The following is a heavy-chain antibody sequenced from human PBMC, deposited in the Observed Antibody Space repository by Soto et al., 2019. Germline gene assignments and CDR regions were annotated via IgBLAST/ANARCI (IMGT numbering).Heavy chain of an antibody. CDR3: ARPNSSGYYDY. Sequence: ETLSLTCTVSGGSISSSSYYWGWIRQPPGKGLEWIGSIYYSGSTYYSPSLKSRVTISVDTSKNQFSLKLSSVTAADTAVYYCARPNSSGYYDYWGQGTLVTVSS. CDR1: GGSISSSSYY. CDR2: IYYSGST. V-gene: IGHV4-39*01. J-gene: IGHJ4*02. D-gene: IGHD3-22*01.